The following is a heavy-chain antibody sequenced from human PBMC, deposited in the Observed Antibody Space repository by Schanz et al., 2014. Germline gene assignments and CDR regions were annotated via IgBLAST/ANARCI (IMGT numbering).Heavy chain of an antibody. V-gene: IGHV3-48*04. D-gene: IGHD2-21*01. CDR1: GLIFSTYT. CDR3: AKALGLRPFDY. J-gene: IGHJ4*02. Sequence: EVQLVESGGGLVRPGGSLRLSCTTSGLIFSTYTLNWVRQAPGKGLEWISYISFSGNTIYYADSVKGRFTISRDNAENTLYLQMNSLRPEDTAFYYCAKALGLRPFDYWGQGTLVTVSS. CDR2: ISFSGNTI.